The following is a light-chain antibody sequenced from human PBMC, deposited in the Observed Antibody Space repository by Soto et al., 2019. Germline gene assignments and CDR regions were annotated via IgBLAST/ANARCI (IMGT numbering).Light chain of an antibody. CDR1: QSVTSD. J-gene: IGKJ1*01. CDR3: QQYSNWPRT. V-gene: IGKV3-15*01. Sequence: EIVMTQSPATLSVSPGERATLSCRASQSVTSDLAWYQQRPGQAPSLLMFGASTRASGIPARFSGSGSGTELTITIYSLQSEDGEVYDGQQYSNWPRTFGQGTKVDIK. CDR2: GAS.